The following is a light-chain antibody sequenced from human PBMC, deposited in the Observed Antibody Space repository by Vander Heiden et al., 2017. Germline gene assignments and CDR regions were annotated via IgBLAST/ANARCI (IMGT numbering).Light chain of an antibody. CDR3: AAWDDSLRGHVL. V-gene: IGLV1-44*01. CDR1: SSNIGSTT. Sequence: QSVLTQPPSASGTLGQRVTISCSGSSSNIGSTTVNWYQQVPGRAPKLLIYGSNQRPSGVPDRFSGSKSGTSASLAISGLQSEDEADYYCAAWDDSLRGHVLFGGGTKLTVL. J-gene: IGLJ2*01. CDR2: GSN.